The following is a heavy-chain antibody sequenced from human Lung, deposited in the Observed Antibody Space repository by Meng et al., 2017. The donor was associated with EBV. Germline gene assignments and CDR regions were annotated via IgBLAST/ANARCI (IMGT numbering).Heavy chain of an antibody. CDR1: VYTFTNYG. CDR3: ARVEVGITSGDY. V-gene: IGHV1-18*01. D-gene: IGHD1-26*01. CDR2: INAYNGDT. J-gene: IGHJ4*02. Sequence: QVQLVPSGGEVKKPGSAVKVSCKASVYTFTNYGITWVRQAPGQGLEWMGWINAYNGDTNYAQTLQGRVTMTTDTSTSTAYMELRSLRSDDTAVYYCARVEVGITSGDYWGQGTLVTVSS.